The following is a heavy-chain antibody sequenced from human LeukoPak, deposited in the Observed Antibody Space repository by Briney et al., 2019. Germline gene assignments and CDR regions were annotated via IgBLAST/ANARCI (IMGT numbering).Heavy chain of an antibody. V-gene: IGHV4-61*02. Sequence: SQTLSLTCTVSGGSISSGSYYWSWIRQPAGKGLEWIGRIYTSGSTNYNPSLKSRVTISVDTSKNQFSLKLSSVTAAGTAVYYCARAAGWFDPWGQGTLVTVSS. CDR2: IYTSGST. CDR1: GGSISSGSYY. J-gene: IGHJ5*02. CDR3: ARAAGWFDP.